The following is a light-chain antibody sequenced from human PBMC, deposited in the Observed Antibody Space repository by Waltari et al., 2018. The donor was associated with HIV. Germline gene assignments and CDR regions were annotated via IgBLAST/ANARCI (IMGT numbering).Light chain of an antibody. J-gene: IGLJ2*01. V-gene: IGLV1-44*01. CDR3: AAWDASLHVV. CDR1: SSTIGTNP. Sequence: QSVLPQPPSASRTLGQGVTISCFGSSSTIGTNPVNWYQHLPGAAPKLIIFRNHQRPSGVPDRFSGSQSGTSAFLTITGLLPGDEATYYCAAWDASLHVVFGGGTQLTVL. CDR2: RNH.